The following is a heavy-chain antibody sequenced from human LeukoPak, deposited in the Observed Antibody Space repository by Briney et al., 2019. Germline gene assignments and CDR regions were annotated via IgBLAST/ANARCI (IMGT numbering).Heavy chain of an antibody. Sequence: SETLSLTCTVSGGSISSYYWSWIRQPPGKGLEWIGSIYYSGSTYYNLSLKSRVTISVDTSKNQFSLNLSSVTAADTAVYYCARRRRERAYKDAFDIWGQGTMVTVSS. D-gene: IGHD5-24*01. CDR2: IYYSGST. J-gene: IGHJ3*02. V-gene: IGHV4-39*01. CDR3: ARRRRERAYKDAFDI. CDR1: GGSISSYY.